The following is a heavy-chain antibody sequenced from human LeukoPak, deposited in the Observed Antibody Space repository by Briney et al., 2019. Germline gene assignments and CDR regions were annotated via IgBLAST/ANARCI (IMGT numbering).Heavy chain of an antibody. V-gene: IGHV4-4*02. CDR3: ARGGSGYYDAMSLDY. J-gene: IGHJ4*02. D-gene: IGHD3-22*01. CDR1: GGSISSSNW. Sequence: PSGTLSLTCAVSGGSISSSNWWSWVRQPPGKGLEWIGEIYHSGSTNYNPSLKSRVTISVDKSKNQFSLKLSSVTAADTAVYYCARGGSGYYDAMSLDYWGQGTLVTVFS. CDR2: IYHSGST.